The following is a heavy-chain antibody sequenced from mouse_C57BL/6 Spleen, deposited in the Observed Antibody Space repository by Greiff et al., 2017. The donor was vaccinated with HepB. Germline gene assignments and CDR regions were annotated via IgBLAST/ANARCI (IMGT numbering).Heavy chain of an antibody. D-gene: IGHD2-4*01. Sequence: EVQGVESGGGLVKPGGSLKLSCAASGFTFSDYGMHWVRQAPEKGLEWVAYISSGSSTIYYADTVKGRFTISRDNAKNTLFLQMTSLRSEDTAMYYCARGIYYDYLYYAMDYWGQGTSVTVSS. V-gene: IGHV5-17*01. CDR1: GFTFSDYG. CDR2: ISSGSSTI. J-gene: IGHJ4*01. CDR3: ARGIYYDYLYYAMDY.